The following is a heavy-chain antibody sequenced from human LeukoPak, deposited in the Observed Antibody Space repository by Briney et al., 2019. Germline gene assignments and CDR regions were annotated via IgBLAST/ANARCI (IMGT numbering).Heavy chain of an antibody. J-gene: IGHJ4*02. CDR2: ISGTANST. CDR3: AKANYVSGSFYNVFPAY. V-gene: IGHV3-23*01. D-gene: IGHD3-10*01. CDR1: GFTFSNYA. Sequence: PGGSLRLSCAAYGFTFSNYAMSWVSQAPGTGLECVSVISGTANSTSYADSVKGRFTISRDNSKNTLFLKMNSLRADDTAVYYCAKANYVSGSFYNVFPAYWGQGTLVTVSS.